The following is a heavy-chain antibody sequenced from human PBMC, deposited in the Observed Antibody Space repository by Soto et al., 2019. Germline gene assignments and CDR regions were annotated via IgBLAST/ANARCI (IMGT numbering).Heavy chain of an antibody. J-gene: IGHJ4*02. CDR1: GVTCSSYA. CDR3: AKDLSSIAAAGYLDY. D-gene: IGHD6-13*01. CDR2: ISGSGGST. Sequence: GGSLRLSCAASGVTCSSYAMSWVRQAPGKGLEWVSAISGSGGSTYYADSVKGRFTISRDNSKNTLYLQMNSLRAEDTAVYYCAKDLSSIAAAGYLDYWGQGTLVTV. V-gene: IGHV3-23*01.